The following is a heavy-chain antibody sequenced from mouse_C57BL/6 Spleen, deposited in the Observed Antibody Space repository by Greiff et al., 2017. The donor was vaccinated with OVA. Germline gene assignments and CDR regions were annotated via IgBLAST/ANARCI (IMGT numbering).Heavy chain of an antibody. CDR1: GYTFTSYW. V-gene: IGHV1-53*01. D-gene: IGHD1-1*02. CDR2: INPSNGGT. Sequence: QVQLQQPGTELVKPGASVKLSCKASGYTFTSYWMHWVKQRPGQGLEWIGYINPSNGGTNYNEKFKSKATLTVDKSSRTAYMQLSSLTSEDSAVYYCARSGGGNYYAMDYWGQGTSVTVSS. CDR3: ARSGGGNYYAMDY. J-gene: IGHJ4*01.